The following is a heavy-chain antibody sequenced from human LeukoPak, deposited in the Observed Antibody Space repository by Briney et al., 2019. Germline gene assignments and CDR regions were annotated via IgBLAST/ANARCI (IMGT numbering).Heavy chain of an antibody. V-gene: IGHV3-53*05. Sequence: PGGSLRLSCAASGFSVSSNFMSWVRQAPGKGLEWVSVLYRGGDTYYADSVKGRFIISRDNSKNTLYLQMSSLRVEDTAIYYCARDSYVGYEGVRWFDPWGQGTLVTVSS. CDR2: LYRGGDT. J-gene: IGHJ5*02. CDR1: GFSVSSNF. CDR3: ARDSYVGYEGVRWFDP. D-gene: IGHD5-12*01.